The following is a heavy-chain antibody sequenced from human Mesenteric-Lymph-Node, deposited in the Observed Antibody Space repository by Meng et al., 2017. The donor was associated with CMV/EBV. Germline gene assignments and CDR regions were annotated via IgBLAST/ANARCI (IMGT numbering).Heavy chain of an antibody. J-gene: IGHJ4*02. V-gene: IGHV1-69*10. Sequence: SVKVSCKASGGTFSSYAISWVRQAPGRGLEWMGGIIPILGIANYAQKFQGRVTITADKSTSTAYMELSSLRSEDTAVYYCARGGSSSGEIDYWGQGTLVTVSS. CDR1: GGTFSSYA. CDR2: IIPILGIA. CDR3: ARGGSSSGEIDY. D-gene: IGHD6-6*01.